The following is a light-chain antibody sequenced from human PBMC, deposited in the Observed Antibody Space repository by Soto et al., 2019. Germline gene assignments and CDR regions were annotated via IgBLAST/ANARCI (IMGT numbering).Light chain of an antibody. J-gene: IGLJ1*01. V-gene: IGLV1-44*01. Sequence: QSVLTQPPSASGTPGQWVTISCSGSSSNIGTYSVSWYQQFPGTAPRLLIYSDNQRPSGVPDRFSASKSGASASLAISGLQSEDEADFYCPAWNDSLNGCVFGTGTKVTVL. CDR2: SDN. CDR3: PAWNDSLNGCV. CDR1: SSNIGTYS.